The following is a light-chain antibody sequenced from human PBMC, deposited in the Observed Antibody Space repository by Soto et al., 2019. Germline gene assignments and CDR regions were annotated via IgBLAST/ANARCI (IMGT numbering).Light chain of an antibody. CDR2: DVS. CDR3: CSYAGRYTV. V-gene: IGLV2-11*01. Sequence: QSALTQPRSVSGSPGQSVTISCTGTSSDVGGYNYVSWYQQHPGKAPKLMIYDVSKRPSGVPDRCSGSKSGNTASLTISGLQAEDEADYYCCSYAGRYTVFGGGTTLPVL. CDR1: SSDVGGYNY. J-gene: IGLJ3*02.